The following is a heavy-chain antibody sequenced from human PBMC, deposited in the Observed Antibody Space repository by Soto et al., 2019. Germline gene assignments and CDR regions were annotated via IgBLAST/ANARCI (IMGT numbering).Heavy chain of an antibody. CDR3: ARVGVQLERRGYYFDY. D-gene: IGHD1-1*01. CDR2: IIPIFGTA. V-gene: IGHV1-69*01. J-gene: IGHJ4*02. Sequence: QVQLVQSGAEVKKPGSSVKVSCKASGGTFSSYAISWVRQAPGQGLEWMGGIIPIFGTANYAQTFQGRVTITADESTSTAYMELSILRSEDTAVYYWARVGVQLERRGYYFDYWGQGALVTVSS. CDR1: GGTFSSYA.